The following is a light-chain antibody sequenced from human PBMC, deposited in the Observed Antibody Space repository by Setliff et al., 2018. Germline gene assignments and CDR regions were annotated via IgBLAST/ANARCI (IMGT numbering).Light chain of an antibody. J-gene: IGLJ1*01. CDR2: EVS. Sequence: QSVLTQPASVSGSPGQSITISCTGTSSDVGGYNYVSWYQQHPGKAPKLMIYEVSKRPSGVPDRFSGSKSGNTASLTISGLQAEDEADYYCSSYTSSSTFVFGTGTKGTVL. CDR1: SSDVGGYNY. V-gene: IGLV2-14*01. CDR3: SSYTSSSTFV.